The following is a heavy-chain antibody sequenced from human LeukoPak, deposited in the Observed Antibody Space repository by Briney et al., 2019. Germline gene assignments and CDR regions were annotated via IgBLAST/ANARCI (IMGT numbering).Heavy chain of an antibody. CDR3: AIGPGSYYFDY. Sequence: ASVKVSCKASGYTFTSYYMHWVRQAPGQGLEWMGIINPSGGSTSYAQKFQGRVTITADESTSTAYMELSSLRSEDTAVYYCAIGPGSYYFDYWGQGTLVTVSS. V-gene: IGHV1-46*01. D-gene: IGHD1-26*01. J-gene: IGHJ4*02. CDR1: GYTFTSYY. CDR2: INPSGGST.